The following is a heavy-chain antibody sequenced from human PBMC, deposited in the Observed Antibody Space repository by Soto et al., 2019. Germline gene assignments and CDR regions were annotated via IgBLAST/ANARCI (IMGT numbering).Heavy chain of an antibody. CDR3: ARESEDLTSNFDY. CDR1: GFTFTRYS. Sequence: PGVSVRHSCAASGFTFTRYSMNWVRQAPGKGLEWVSSISSTTNYIYYGDSMKGRFTISRNNGKNSLYLAIHSLRAEDTAVYYCARESEDLTSNFDYWGQGTLVTVSS. CDR2: ISSTTNYI. J-gene: IGHJ4*02. V-gene: IGHV3-21*06.